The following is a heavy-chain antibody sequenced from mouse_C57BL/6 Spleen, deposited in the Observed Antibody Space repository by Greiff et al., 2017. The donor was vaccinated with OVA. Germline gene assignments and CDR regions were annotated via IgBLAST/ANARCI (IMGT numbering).Heavy chain of an antibody. CDR3: ARHYYGSSYGYFDV. CDR2: ISSGSSTI. J-gene: IGHJ1*03. D-gene: IGHD1-1*01. CDR1: GFTFSDYG. Sequence: EVMLVESGGGLVKPGGSLKLSCAASGFTFSDYGMHWVRQAPEKGLEWVAYISSGSSTIYYADTVKGRFTISRDNAKNTLFLQMPSLRSEDTAMYYCARHYYGSSYGYFDVWGTGTTVTVSS. V-gene: IGHV5-17*01.